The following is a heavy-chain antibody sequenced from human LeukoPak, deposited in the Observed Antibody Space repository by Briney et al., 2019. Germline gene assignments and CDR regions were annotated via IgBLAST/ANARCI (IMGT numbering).Heavy chain of an antibody. CDR2: IYHSGST. V-gene: IGHV4-30-2*01. D-gene: IGHD6-13*01. CDR3: ARDRAYSSRANYYYYYGMDV. Sequence: SETLSLTCAVSGGSISSGGYSWSWIRQPPGKGLEWIGYIYHSGSTYYNPSLKSRVTISVDTSKNQFSLKLSSVTAADTAVYYCARDRAYSSRANYYYYYGMDVWGKGTTVTVSS. J-gene: IGHJ6*04. CDR1: GGSISSGGYS.